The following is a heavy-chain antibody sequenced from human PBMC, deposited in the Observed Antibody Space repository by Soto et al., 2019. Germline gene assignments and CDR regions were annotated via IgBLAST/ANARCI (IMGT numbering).Heavy chain of an antibody. CDR3: AKENSSGWYAWAFDI. V-gene: IGHV3-9*01. J-gene: IGHJ3*02. CDR2: ISWTSGSI. D-gene: IGHD6-19*01. CDR1: GFTFDDYA. Sequence: EVQLVESGGGLVQPGRSLRLSCAASGFTFDDYAMHWVRQAPGKGLEWVSGISWTSGSIGYADSVKGRFTISRDNAKNSLYLQMNSLRAEDTALYYCAKENSSGWYAWAFDIWGQGTMVTVSS.